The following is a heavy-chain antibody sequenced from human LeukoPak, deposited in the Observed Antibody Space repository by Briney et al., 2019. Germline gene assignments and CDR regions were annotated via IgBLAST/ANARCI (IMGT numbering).Heavy chain of an antibody. CDR2: ISWNSGSI. V-gene: IGHV3-9*01. Sequence: PGGCLRLSCAASGFTFDDYAMHWVRQAPGKGLEWVSGISWNSGSIGYADSVKGRFTISRDNAKNSLYLQMSSLRVEDTALYYCAKDMGDSSGYYYDYWGQGTLVTVSS. CDR1: GFTFDDYA. CDR3: AKDMGDSSGYYYDY. D-gene: IGHD3-22*01. J-gene: IGHJ4*02.